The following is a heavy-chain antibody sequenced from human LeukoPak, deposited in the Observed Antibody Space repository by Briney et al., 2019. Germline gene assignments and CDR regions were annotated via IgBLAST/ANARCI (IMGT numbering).Heavy chain of an antibody. V-gene: IGHV3-21*01. Sequence: GGSLRLSCAASGFTFSSYGMSWVRQAPGKGLEWVSSISSSSSYIYYADSVKGRFTISRDNAKNSLYLQMNSLRAEDTAVYYCARAGGYCGRISCPYYFDYWGQGSLVAVSS. CDR3: ARAGGYCGRISCPYYFDY. J-gene: IGHJ4*02. D-gene: IGHD2-15*01. CDR1: GFTFSSYG. CDR2: ISSSSSYI.